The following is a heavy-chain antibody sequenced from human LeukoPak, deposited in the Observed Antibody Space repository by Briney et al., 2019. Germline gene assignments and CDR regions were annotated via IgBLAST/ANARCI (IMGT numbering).Heavy chain of an antibody. CDR3: ARDRPSIGMGDAFDI. CDR1: GGSFSGYY. CDR2: IYTSGST. Sequence: SETLSLTCAVYGGSFSGYYWSWIRQPAGKGLEWIGRIYTSGSTNYNPSLKSRVTMSVDTSKNQFSLKLSSVTAADTAVYYCARDRPSIGMGDAFDIWGQGTMVTVSS. J-gene: IGHJ3*02. D-gene: IGHD2-8*01. V-gene: IGHV4-4*07.